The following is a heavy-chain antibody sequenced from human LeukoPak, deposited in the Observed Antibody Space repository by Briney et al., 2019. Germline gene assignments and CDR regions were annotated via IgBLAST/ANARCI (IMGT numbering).Heavy chain of an antibody. CDR3: AKRRDYYDSSGYYYVGFDY. V-gene: IGHV3-23*01. CDR2: ISGSGGST. D-gene: IGHD3-22*01. CDR1: GFTFSSYA. J-gene: IGHJ4*02. Sequence: GGSLRLSCAASGFTFSSYAMSWVRQAPGKGLEWVSAISGSGGSTYYADSVKGRFTISRDNSKNTLYMQMNSLRAEDTDVSYCAKRRDYYDSSGYYYVGFDYWGQGTLVTVSS.